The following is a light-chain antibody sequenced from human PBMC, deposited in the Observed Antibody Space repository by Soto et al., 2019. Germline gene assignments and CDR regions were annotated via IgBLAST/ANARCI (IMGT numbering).Light chain of an antibody. CDR3: QQCDTSPPST. J-gene: IGKJ5*01. Sequence: EIVLTQSPGTLSLSPGERATLSCRASQSVSSNYLAWYQQKPGQAPRLLIYGASSRATGIPDRFSGSGSGTDFTLTISRLEPGDFAVYYCQQCDTSPPSTFGQGTRLEIK. V-gene: IGKV3-20*01. CDR2: GAS. CDR1: QSVSSNY.